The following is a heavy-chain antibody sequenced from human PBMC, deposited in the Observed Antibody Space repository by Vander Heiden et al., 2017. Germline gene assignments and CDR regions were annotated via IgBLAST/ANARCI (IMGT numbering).Heavy chain of an antibody. CDR1: GFTFSSYG. D-gene: IGHD4-4*01. CDR2: IWYDGNNK. Sequence: QVQLVESGGGVVQPGRSLRLSCAASGFTFSSYGMHWVRQAPGKGLEWVAVIWYDGNNKYYADSVKGRFTISRDNSKNTLYLQMNSLRAEDTAVYYCARDWARGYNNLFDYWGQGTLVTVSS. J-gene: IGHJ4*02. V-gene: IGHV3-33*01. CDR3: ARDWARGYNNLFDY.